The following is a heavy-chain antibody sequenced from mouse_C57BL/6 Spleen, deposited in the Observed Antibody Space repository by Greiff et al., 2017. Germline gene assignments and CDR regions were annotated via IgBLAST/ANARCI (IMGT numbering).Heavy chain of an antibody. CDR1: GYAFTNYL. J-gene: IGHJ4*01. CDR2: INPGSGGT. V-gene: IGHV1-54*01. Sequence: QVQLQQSGAELVRPGTSVKVSCKASGYAFTNYLIERVKQRPGQGLEWIGVINPGSGGTNYNEKFKGKATLTADKSSSTAYMQLSSLTSEDSAVYFCARSRDYAMDYWGQGTSVTVSS. CDR3: ARSRDYAMDY.